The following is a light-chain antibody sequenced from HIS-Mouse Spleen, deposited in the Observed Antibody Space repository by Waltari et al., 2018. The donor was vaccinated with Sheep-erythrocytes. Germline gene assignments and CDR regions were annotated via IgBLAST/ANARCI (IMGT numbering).Light chain of an antibody. CDR1: QSLLHSNGYNY. J-gene: IGKJ2*01. CDR2: LGS. CDR3: MQALQTPRT. V-gene: IGKV2-28*01. Sequence: DIVMTQSPLSLPVTPGEPASISCRSSQSLLHSNGYNYLYWYLQKPGQSPQLLIYLGSNRASGVPDRFSGSGSGKDFTLKISRVEAEDVGVYYCMQALQTPRTFGQGTKLEIK.